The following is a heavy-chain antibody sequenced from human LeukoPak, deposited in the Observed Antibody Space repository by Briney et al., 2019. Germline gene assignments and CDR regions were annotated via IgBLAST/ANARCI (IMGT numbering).Heavy chain of an antibody. V-gene: IGHV3-30*02. D-gene: IGHD3-16*01. CDR2: IRYDGNNK. Sequence: PGGSLRLSCAASGFTFRSYGMHWVRQAPRKGQGLVAFIRYDGNNKYYADSVKSRRTIFKDNSRNTLYLQMNTLTADDTAIYYCARETGGWDAFDIWGQGTMVAVSS. J-gene: IGHJ3*02. CDR3: ARETGGWDAFDI. CDR1: GFTFRSYG.